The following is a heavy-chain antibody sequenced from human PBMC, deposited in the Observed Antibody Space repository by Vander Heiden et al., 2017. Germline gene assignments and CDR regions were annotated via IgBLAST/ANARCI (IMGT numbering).Heavy chain of an antibody. Sequence: EVQLVESGGVVVQPGGSLRLSCAASGFTFYNYSMHWVRQAPGKGLEWVSLVGGGMTYYADSVKGRFTISRDNRKNSLYLQMNSLRPEDTAFYYCAKEGGTIWLDSWGQGTLVTVSS. J-gene: IGHJ5*01. CDR2: VGGGMT. CDR1: GFTFYNYS. D-gene: IGHD1-26*01. CDR3: AKEGGTIWLDS. V-gene: IGHV3-43*01.